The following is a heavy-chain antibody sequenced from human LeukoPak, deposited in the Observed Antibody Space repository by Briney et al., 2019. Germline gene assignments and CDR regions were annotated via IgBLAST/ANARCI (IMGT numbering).Heavy chain of an antibody. D-gene: IGHD5-18*01. V-gene: IGHV4-59*01. CDR2: IYYSGGT. CDR1: GGWSCSDY. CDR3: ARVRRTAMVPDY. Sequence: PSETLSPISTVVGGWSCSDYWWCCIRPPRKRGEWSGEIYYSGGTNNNPSLQSRVTISVDTSKNQFSLKLSSVTAADAAFYDSARVRRTAMVPDYWGQGTLVTVSS. J-gene: IGHJ4*02.